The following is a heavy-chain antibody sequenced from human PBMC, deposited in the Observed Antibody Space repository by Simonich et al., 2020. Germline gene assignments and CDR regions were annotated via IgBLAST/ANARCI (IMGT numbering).Heavy chain of an antibody. Sequence: VQLVQSGAEVKKPGESLQISCKGSGYSFTSYWIGWVRQMPRKGLEWKGTIYPGDSVTRYSPAFQDQVTSSADKSISTAYLQWSSLKAADAAMYYWARQLNDFDIWGQGTMVTVSS. D-gene: IGHD1-1*01. J-gene: IGHJ3*02. V-gene: IGHV5-51*01. CDR2: IYPGDSVT. CDR3: ARQLNDFDI. CDR1: GYSFTSYW.